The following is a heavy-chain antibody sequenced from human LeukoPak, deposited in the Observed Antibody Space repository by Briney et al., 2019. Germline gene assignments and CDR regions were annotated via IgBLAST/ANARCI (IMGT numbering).Heavy chain of an antibody. CDR2: IIPILGIA. Sequence: SVKVSCKASGGTFSSYAISWVRQAPGQGLEWMGRIIPILGIANYAQKFQGRVTITADTSTSTACMELSSLRSEDTAVYYCATYRTGIVLMMYATGGEDAFDIWGQGTMVTVSS. J-gene: IGHJ3*02. CDR3: ATYRTGIVLMMYATGGEDAFDI. V-gene: IGHV1-69*04. CDR1: GGTFSSYA. D-gene: IGHD2-8*01.